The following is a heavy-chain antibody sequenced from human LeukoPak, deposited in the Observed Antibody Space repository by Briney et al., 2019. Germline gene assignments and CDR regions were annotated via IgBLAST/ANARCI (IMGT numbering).Heavy chain of an antibody. J-gene: IGHJ4*02. D-gene: IGHD5-12*01. CDR1: GFTVSSNY. CDR2: ISSSSSYI. V-gene: IGHV3-21*01. CDR3: ARKATVEYYFDY. Sequence: GGSLRLSCAASGFTVSSNYMHWVRQAPGKGLEWVSSISSSSSYIYYADSVKGRFTISRDNAKNSLYLQMNSLRAEDTAVYYCARKATVEYYFDYWGQGTLVTVSS.